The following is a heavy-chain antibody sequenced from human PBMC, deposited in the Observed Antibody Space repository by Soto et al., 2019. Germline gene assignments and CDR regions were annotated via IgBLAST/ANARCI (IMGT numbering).Heavy chain of an antibody. CDR1: VGSVSIGSYC. Sequence: PAETLCITCTFSVGSVSIGSYCWSGIRQPPGKGLEWIGYIYYSGSTNYNPSLKSRVTISVDTSKNQFSLKLSSVTAADTVVYYCARGVYDSSGYYTSFDYWGQETLVTVS. CDR2: IYYSGST. J-gene: IGHJ4*02. CDR3: ARGVYDSSGYYTSFDY. V-gene: IGHV4-61*01. D-gene: IGHD3-22*01.